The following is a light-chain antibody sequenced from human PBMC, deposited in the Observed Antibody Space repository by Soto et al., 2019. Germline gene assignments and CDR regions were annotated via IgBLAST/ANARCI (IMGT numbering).Light chain of an antibody. Sequence: DIQMTQSPSRLSASVGDRVTITCRASQSISNRLAWYQQKPGKAPRLLIYAASTLETGIPSRFSGSGFGTDFTLTIASLQPEDSATYYCQQYSSFSKTFGRGTKVDIK. V-gene: IGKV1-5*01. CDR1: QSISNR. CDR3: QQYSSFSKT. CDR2: AAS. J-gene: IGKJ1*01.